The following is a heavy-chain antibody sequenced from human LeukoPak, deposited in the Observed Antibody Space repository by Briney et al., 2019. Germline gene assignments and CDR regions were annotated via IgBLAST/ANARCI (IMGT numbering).Heavy chain of an antibody. Sequence: ASVKVSCKASGYTFTDYYMHWVRQAPGQGLEWMGWINPKTGGTKYAQKFQRRVTLTRDTSFSTGYMELSRLTSDDTAVFYCATEGFYGSGCAAPFENWGQGTLLSVSS. CDR1: GYTFTDYY. CDR2: INPKTGGT. J-gene: IGHJ4*02. CDR3: ATEGFYGSGCAAPFEN. V-gene: IGHV1-2*02. D-gene: IGHD3-10*01.